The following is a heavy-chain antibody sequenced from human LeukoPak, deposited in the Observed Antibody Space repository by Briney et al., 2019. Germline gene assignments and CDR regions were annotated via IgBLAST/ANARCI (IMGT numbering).Heavy chain of an antibody. Sequence: GGSLRLSCVASGFTFSNYWMSWVRQAPGKGLEWVANIKEDGTEKYYVGSAKGRFTISRDNAKNSLYLQMNSLRAEDTAVYYCARGYDSDSYYVYWGQGTLVTVSS. D-gene: IGHD3-22*01. CDR1: GFTFSNYW. CDR3: ARGYDSDSYYVY. J-gene: IGHJ4*02. V-gene: IGHV3-7*01. CDR2: IKEDGTEK.